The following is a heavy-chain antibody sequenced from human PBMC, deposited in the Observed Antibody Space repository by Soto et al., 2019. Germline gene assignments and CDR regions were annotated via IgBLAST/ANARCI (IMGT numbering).Heavy chain of an antibody. CDR2: VHRSGRT. CDR1: GDSINNTTYY. J-gene: IGHJ4*02. D-gene: IGHD2-2*01. Sequence: QLQLHESGPGLVKPSETLSLICTVSGDSINNTTYYWGWIRQSPGMGVEWIGTVHRSGRTYYNPSLKSRLTMSVDTSKNQFSLKLTSVTAADSAVYYCARYCSSIGCYGGAADTGDYFDYWGQGTLVTVSS. CDR3: ARYCSSIGCYGGAADTGDYFDY. V-gene: IGHV4-39*01.